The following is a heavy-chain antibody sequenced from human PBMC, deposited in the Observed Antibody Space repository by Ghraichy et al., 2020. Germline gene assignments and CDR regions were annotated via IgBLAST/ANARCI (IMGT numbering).Heavy chain of an antibody. CDR3: AKSSRWTYDFWTGYCDY. CDR2: ISFDGINK. V-gene: IGHV3-30*18. J-gene: IGHJ4*02. Sequence: LSLTCAASGFTFSSYGMHWVRQAPGKGLEWVAVISFDGINKYYVDSVKGRFTISRDNSKNTLYLQINSLRPEDTAVYYCAKSSRWTYDFWTGYCDYWGQGTLVTVSS. CDR1: GFTFSSYG. D-gene: IGHD3-3*01.